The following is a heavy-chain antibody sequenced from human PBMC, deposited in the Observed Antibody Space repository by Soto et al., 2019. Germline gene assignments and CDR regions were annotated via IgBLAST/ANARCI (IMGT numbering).Heavy chain of an antibody. Sequence: GASVKVSCKASRYNFADYHIHWVRQAPGQGFEWMGWINPESGDTKCAQNFQGWVTMTTDTSSSTAYLGLRRLLSDDTAVYFCARLVITGEFDYWGQGTLVTVSS. J-gene: IGHJ4*02. CDR2: INPESGDT. V-gene: IGHV1-2*04. CDR1: RYNFADYH. CDR3: ARLVITGEFDY. D-gene: IGHD3-22*01.